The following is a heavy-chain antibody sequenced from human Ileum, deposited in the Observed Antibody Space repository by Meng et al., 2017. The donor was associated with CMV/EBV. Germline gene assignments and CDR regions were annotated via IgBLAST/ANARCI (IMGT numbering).Heavy chain of an antibody. Sequence: VHLQESGPGLVKPSETLSLTCSVSGASIRSYCWSWLRQPAGKGLEWIGRFTARGNTNYNPSLKSRVTMSLDTSLNQFSLRLNSVTAADTAVYYCARDVIRDDTGSWFDPWGQGTLVTVSS. CDR1: GASIRSYC. CDR2: FTARGNT. CDR3: ARDVIRDDTGSWFDP. V-gene: IGHV4-4*07. D-gene: IGHD3-9*01. J-gene: IGHJ5*02.